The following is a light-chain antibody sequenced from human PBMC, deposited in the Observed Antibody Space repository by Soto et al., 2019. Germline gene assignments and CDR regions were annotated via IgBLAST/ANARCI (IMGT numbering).Light chain of an antibody. CDR1: SSNIGAGYD. CDR2: GNS. CDR3: QSYDSSLSGWVV. J-gene: IGLJ2*01. V-gene: IGLV1-40*01. Sequence: QAVVMQPPSVSGAPGQRVTISCTGSSSNIGAGYDVHWYQQLPGTAPKLLIYGNSNRPSGVPDRFSGSKSGTSASLAITGLQAEDEADYYCQSYDSSLSGWVVFGGGTKLTVL.